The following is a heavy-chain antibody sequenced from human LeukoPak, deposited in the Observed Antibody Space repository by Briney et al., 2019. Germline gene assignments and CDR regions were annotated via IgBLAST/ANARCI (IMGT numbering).Heavy chain of an antibody. CDR2: ISGSGGST. J-gene: IGHJ4*02. Sequence: GGSLRLSCAVSGFTLSNYGMSWVRQVPGKGLEWVAGISGSGGSTNYAGSVKGRFTISRDNSKNTLYLQMNSLRADDTAVYFCAKRGVVIRVILVGFHKEAYYFDSWGQGALVTVSS. V-gene: IGHV3-23*01. CDR1: GFTLSNYG. CDR3: AKRGVVIRVILVGFHKEAYYFDS. D-gene: IGHD3-22*01.